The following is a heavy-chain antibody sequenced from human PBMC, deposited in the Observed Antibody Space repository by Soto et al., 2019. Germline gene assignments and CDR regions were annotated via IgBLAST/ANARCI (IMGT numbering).Heavy chain of an antibody. Sequence: GGSLRLSCAGSGFTFSSYAMHWVRQAPGKGLEWVAVISYDGSNKYYADSVKGRFTISRDNSKNTLYLQMNSLRAEDTAVYYCARGEPKGGSYYGLSDYYYYGMDVWGQGTTVTVSS. CDR1: GFTFSSYA. D-gene: IGHD1-26*01. V-gene: IGHV3-30-3*01. J-gene: IGHJ6*02. CDR2: ISYDGSNK. CDR3: ARGEPKGGSYYGLSDYYYYGMDV.